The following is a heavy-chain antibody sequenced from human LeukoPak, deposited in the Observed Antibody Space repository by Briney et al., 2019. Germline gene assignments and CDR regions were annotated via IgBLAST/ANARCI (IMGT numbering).Heavy chain of an antibody. J-gene: IGHJ4*02. V-gene: IGHV3-30*18. Sequence: GGSLRLSCAASGFTFSSYGMHWVRQAPGKGLEWVAVISYDGSNKYYADSVKGRFTISRDNSKNTLYLQMNSLRAEDTAVYYCAKDSVQSGYDSSGYFGYWGQGTLVTVSS. CDR2: ISYDGSNK. CDR3: AKDSVQSGYDSSGYFGY. D-gene: IGHD3-22*01. CDR1: GFTFSSYG.